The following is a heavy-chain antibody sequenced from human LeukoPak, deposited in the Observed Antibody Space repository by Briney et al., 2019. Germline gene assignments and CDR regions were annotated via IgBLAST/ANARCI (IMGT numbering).Heavy chain of an antibody. J-gene: IGHJ4*02. CDR3: ARGLSAIVY. D-gene: IGHD2-15*01. CDR1: AASISSSSHH. V-gene: IGHV4-39*01. CDR2: IYYGQTI. Sequence: SETLSLTCTISAASISSSSHHWGWIRQSPGKGLEWIGSIYYGQTIYYNPSLNSRVTISVVTSKDQFTLQLNSVTAADTAVYYCARGLSAIVYWGQGTLVTVSS.